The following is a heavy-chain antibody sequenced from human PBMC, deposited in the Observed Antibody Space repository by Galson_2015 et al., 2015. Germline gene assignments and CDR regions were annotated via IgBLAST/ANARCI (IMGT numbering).Heavy chain of an antibody. J-gene: IGHJ1*01. CDR2: ISYDGSNK. CDR3: AKDRFYGDGYFKN. V-gene: IGHV3-30*18. Sequence: SLRLSCAASGFTFSSYGMHWVRQAPGKGLEWVAVISYDGSNKYYADSVKGRFTISRDNSKNTLYLEMNSLRAEDTAVYYCAKDRFYGDGYFKNSGQGTLVTVSS. D-gene: IGHD4-17*01. CDR1: GFTFSSYG.